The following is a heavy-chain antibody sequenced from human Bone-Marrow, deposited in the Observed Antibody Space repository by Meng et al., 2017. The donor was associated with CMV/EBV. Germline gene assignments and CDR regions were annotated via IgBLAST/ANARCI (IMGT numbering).Heavy chain of an antibody. J-gene: IGHJ4*02. CDR1: GFTFSLYW. Sequence: GESLKISCAASGFTFSLYWIHWVRRAPGKGLVWVSAISPDGSITKYADSGKGRFTISRDNAKNTLYLQMDSLRVEDTAVYYCVKRGGSDPPVWGQGTLVTFSS. D-gene: IGHD3-16*02. CDR2: ISPDGSIT. V-gene: IGHV3-74*01. CDR3: VKRGGSDPPV.